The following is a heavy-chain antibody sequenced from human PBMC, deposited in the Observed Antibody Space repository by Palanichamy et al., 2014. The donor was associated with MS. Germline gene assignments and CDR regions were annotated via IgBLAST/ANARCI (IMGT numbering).Heavy chain of an antibody. V-gene: IGHV3-20*04. CDR1: IHLDDYG. Sequence: EVQLVEVWGRVWYGPGGSRETLLCSLWIHLDDYGMSWVRQAPGKGLEWVSGINWNGGSTGYADSVKGRFTISRDNAKNSLYLQMNRLRAEDTALYYCARGGYGGNSNAFDIWGQGTMVTVSS. CDR3: ARGGYGGNSNAFDI. J-gene: IGHJ3*02. CDR2: INWNGGST. D-gene: IGHD4-23*01.